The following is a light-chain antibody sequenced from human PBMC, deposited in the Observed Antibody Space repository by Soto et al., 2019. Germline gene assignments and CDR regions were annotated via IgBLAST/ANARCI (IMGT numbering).Light chain of an antibody. J-gene: IGKJ2*01. Sequence: DIQMTQSPSTLSASVGDRVTITCRASQSINSWLAWYQQKPGKAPNLLIYKASNLERGVPSRFXGSQSGTEFTLTISSLQPDDFATYYCQQYYSFSGYTFGQGTKLEIK. V-gene: IGKV1-5*03. CDR3: QQYYSFSGYT. CDR2: KAS. CDR1: QSINSW.